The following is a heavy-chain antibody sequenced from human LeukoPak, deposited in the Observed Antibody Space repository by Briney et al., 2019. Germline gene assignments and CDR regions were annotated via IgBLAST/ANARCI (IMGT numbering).Heavy chain of an antibody. CDR3: ARGSYGRTEFDY. D-gene: IGHD5-18*01. J-gene: IGHJ4*02. CDR1: GVTFSSYA. Sequence: SVKVSCKASGVTFSSYAISWVRQAPGQGLEWVGEIILIFGTASYAQKFQGRVTITEDESTSTAYMELSSLRSEDTAVYYCARGSYGRTEFDYWGQGTLVTVSS. CDR2: IILIFGTA. V-gene: IGHV1-69*01.